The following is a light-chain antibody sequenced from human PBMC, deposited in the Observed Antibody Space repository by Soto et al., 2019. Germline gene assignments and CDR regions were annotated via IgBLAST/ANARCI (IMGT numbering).Light chain of an antibody. CDR1: QSLTMW. CDR3: QHWTDYSWP. V-gene: IGKV1-5*03. J-gene: IGKJ1*01. CDR2: KTS. Sequence: DIHMTQSPSTLSASVGDRVTITCRASQSLTMWLAWYQQKPGQAPNLLIYKTSSLESGVPSRFRGRGSGTELSLTNNSLHPDAFATYSCQHWTDYSWPFGQGTKVAVK.